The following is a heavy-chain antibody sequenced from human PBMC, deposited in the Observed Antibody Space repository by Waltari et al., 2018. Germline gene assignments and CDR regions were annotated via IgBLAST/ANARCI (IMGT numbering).Heavy chain of an antibody. D-gene: IGHD1-26*01. CDR1: GGTFSSYA. CDR3: ATAGGSYTLGAFDI. CDR2: FDPEDGET. J-gene: IGHJ3*02. Sequence: QVQLVQSGAEVKKTGSSVKVSCKASGGTFSSYAISWVRQAPGQGLEWMGGFDPEDGETIYAQKFQGRVTMTEDTSTDTAYMELSSLRSEDTAVYYCATAGGSYTLGAFDIWGQGTMVTVSS. V-gene: IGHV1-24*01.